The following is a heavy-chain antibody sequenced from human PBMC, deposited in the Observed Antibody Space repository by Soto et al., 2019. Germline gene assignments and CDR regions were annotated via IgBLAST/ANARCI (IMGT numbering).Heavy chain of an antibody. V-gene: IGHV4-39*01. J-gene: IGHJ4*02. CDR1: GGSISSDSYY. CDR2: VFYSGIT. CDR3: ARHLRYDSSRYFLNYFDS. D-gene: IGHD3-22*01. Sequence: PSETLSLTCTVSGGSISSDSYYWGWIRQPPGKGLEWIGNVFYSGITHYNPSLKSRATMSVDTSKNQFSLMLSSVTAADTAVYYCARHLRYDSSRYFLNYFDSWGQGTLVTVSS.